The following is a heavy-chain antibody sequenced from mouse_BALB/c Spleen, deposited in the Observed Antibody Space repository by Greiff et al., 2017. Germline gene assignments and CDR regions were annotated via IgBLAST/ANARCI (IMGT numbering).Heavy chain of an antibody. Sequence: QVQLKQSGAELARPGASVKLSCKASGYTFTSYWMQWVKQRPGQGLEWIGAIYPGDGDTRYTQKFKGKATLTADKSSSTAYMQLSSLASEDSAVYYCARLGWLLYWYFDVWGAGTTVTVSS. D-gene: IGHD2-3*01. CDR2: IYPGDGDT. V-gene: IGHV1-87*01. CDR1: GYTFTSYW. CDR3: ARLGWLLYWYFDV. J-gene: IGHJ1*01.